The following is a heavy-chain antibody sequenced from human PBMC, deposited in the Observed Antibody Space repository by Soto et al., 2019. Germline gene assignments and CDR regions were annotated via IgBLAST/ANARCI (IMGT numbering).Heavy chain of an antibody. D-gene: IGHD2-15*01. J-gene: IGHJ3*02. CDR1: GDTFISSG. CDR3: ARIEYCSGGNCYSAFDI. Sequence: VQSGAEVKKPGASVKVSCKASGDTFISSGISWVRQAPGQGLEWMGWISVYKGDTNYAQKFQGRVTLTTDTSPSTAYIELRSLTPGDPAIYYCARIEYCSGGNCYSAFDIWGQGTLVTVSS. V-gene: IGHV1-18*01. CDR2: ISVYKGDT.